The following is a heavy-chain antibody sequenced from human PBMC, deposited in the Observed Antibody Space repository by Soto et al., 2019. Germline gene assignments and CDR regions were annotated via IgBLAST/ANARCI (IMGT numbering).Heavy chain of an antibody. CDR3: AKDLGYDYVWGSYRYGMDV. V-gene: IGHV3-23*01. Sequence: EVQLLESGGGLVQPGGSLRLSCAASGFTFSSYAMSWVRQAPGKGLEWVSAISGSGGSTYYADSVKGRFTISRDNSKNTLYLQMNSLRAEDTAVYYCAKDLGYDYVWGSYRYGMDVWGQGTTVTVS. D-gene: IGHD3-16*02. CDR1: GFTFSSYA. J-gene: IGHJ6*02. CDR2: ISGSGGST.